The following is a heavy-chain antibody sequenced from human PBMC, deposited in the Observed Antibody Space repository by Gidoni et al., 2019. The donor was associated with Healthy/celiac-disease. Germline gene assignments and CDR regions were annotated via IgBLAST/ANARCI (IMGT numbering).Heavy chain of an antibody. CDR3: AKVGGEMATPYWYFDL. V-gene: IGHV3-23*01. D-gene: IGHD5-12*01. J-gene: IGHJ2*01. CDR2: ISGSGGST. Sequence: EVQLLESGGGLVQPGGSLRLSCAASGFTFSSYAMSWVRQAPGKGLEWVSAISGSGGSTYYADSVKGRFTISRDNSKNTLYLQMNSLRAEDTAVYYCAKVGGEMATPYWYFDLWGRGTLVTVSS. CDR1: GFTFSSYA.